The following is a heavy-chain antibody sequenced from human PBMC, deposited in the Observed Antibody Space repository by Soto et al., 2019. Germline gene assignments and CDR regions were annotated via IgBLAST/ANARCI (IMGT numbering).Heavy chain of an antibody. D-gene: IGHD6-25*01. CDR1: GFTFSSYW. CDR2: IKPDGSEK. Sequence: EVHLVESGGGLVQPGGSLRLSCAASGFTFSSYWMVWVRQAPGKGLEWVANIKPDGSEKYYVDSVKGRVTISRDNASQPLYRQMNRLRADDPAVYYFVRAAHRLRHFAFLGQCTLVTVSS. CDR3: VRAAHRLRHFAF. V-gene: IGHV3-7*04. J-gene: IGHJ4*02.